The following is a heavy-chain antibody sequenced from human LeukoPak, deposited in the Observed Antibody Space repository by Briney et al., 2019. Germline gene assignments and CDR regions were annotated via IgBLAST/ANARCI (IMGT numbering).Heavy chain of an antibody. CDR2: ISSSSSYI. CDR1: GFTFSTYT. J-gene: IGHJ4*02. D-gene: IGHD4-23*01. CDR3: GQGPGGAHIGY. V-gene: IGHV3-21*04. Sequence: GGSLRLSCAASGFTFSTYTMNWVRQAPGKGLEWVSSISSSSSYIYYADSVKGRFTISRDNAKNTLYLQINSLRAEDTAVYYCGQGPGGAHIGYWGQGTLVTVSS.